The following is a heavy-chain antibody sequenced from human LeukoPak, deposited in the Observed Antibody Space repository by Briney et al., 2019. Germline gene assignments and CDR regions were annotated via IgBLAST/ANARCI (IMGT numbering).Heavy chain of an antibody. CDR3: ARGLTEGYCSGGSCYSSVYMDV. CDR2: INPNRGNT. D-gene: IGHD2-15*01. Sequence: ASVKVSCKASGYTFTSYDINCVRQATGQRRECVGCINPNRGNTGYTQNLQGRDTITRNTSISTAYMEQSSLRSEDTGVYYCARGLTEGYCSGGSCYSSVYMDVWGKGTTVTVSS. V-gene: IGHV1-8*03. J-gene: IGHJ6*03. CDR1: GYTFTSYD.